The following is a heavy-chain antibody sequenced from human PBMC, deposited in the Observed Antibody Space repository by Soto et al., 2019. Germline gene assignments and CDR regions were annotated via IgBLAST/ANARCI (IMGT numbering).Heavy chain of an antibody. D-gene: IGHD6-6*01. V-gene: IGHV1-18*04. CDR1: GYTFTSYG. CDR2: VSAYNGNT. J-gene: IGHJ5*02. Sequence: ASVKVSCKASGYTFTSYGISCVRQAPGQGLEWMGWVSAYNGNTNYAQKLQGRVTMTTDTSTSTAYMELRSLRSDDTAVYYCARSRGNGGYSSSSVWFDPWGQGTLVTVSS. CDR3: ARSRGNGGYSSSSVWFDP.